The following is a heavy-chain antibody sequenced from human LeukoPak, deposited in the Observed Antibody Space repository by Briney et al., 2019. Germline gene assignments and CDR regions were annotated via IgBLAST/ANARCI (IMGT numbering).Heavy chain of an antibody. J-gene: IGHJ3*02. CDR3: ARIGGNSPFGAFDI. V-gene: IGHV3-11*04. CDR1: GFIFSDYY. D-gene: IGHD4-23*01. CDR2: IDLNGNVK. Sequence: GGSLRLSCAASGFIFSDYYMSWVRQAPGKGLEWLSYIDLNGNVKYYIDSVKGRFTISRDNAKNSLHLQMDSLRAEDTAVYYCARIGGNSPFGAFDIWGQGTMVTVSS.